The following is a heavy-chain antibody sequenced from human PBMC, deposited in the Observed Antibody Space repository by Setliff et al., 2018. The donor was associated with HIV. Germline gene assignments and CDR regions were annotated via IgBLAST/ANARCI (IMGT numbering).Heavy chain of an antibody. CDR3: VGRTDYYGSGSESSFDY. D-gene: IGHD3-10*01. V-gene: IGHV4-61*09. J-gene: IGHJ4*02. Sequence: PSETLSLTCTVSGGSISSGSHYWTWIRQPAGKGLEWIGHIHTSRSTNYDLSLMSRVTISVDTPKNQFSLKLSSVTADDTAVYYCVGRTDYYGSGSESSFDYWGQGTLVTVSS. CDR1: GGSISSGSHY. CDR2: IHTSRST.